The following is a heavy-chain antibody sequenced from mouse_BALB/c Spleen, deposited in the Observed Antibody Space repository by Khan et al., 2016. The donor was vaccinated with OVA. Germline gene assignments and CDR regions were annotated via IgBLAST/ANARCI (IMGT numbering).Heavy chain of an antibody. CDR3: TRLAYYYNSEGFAY. Sequence: DVQLVESGGDLVKPGGSLKLSCAASGFTFSTYGMSWVRQTPDKRLEWVATISSGGSYTYYVDSVKGRFTISRDNAKSTLYLQMSSLKSEDTAMYYCTRLAYYYNSEGFAYWGQGTLVTVSA. D-gene: IGHD1-1*02. V-gene: IGHV5-6*01. CDR2: ISSGGSYT. CDR1: GFTFSTYG. J-gene: IGHJ3*01.